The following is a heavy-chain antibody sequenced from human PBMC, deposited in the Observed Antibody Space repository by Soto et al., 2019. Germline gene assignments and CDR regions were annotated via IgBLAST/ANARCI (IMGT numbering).Heavy chain of an antibody. Sequence: EVQLVESGGGLVQPGGSLRLSCAASGFTFGSHWMHWVRQAPGKGLVWVSRINSDGSSTTYADSVKGRFNISRDDAKGTLYLHMNIRRAEDTDVSYCARVMEEWGKPTVTWGQGTLVTVSS. CDR3: ARVMEEWGKPTVT. CDR2: INSDGSST. J-gene: IGHJ3*01. CDR1: GFTFGSHW. V-gene: IGHV3-74*01. D-gene: IGHD3-3*01.